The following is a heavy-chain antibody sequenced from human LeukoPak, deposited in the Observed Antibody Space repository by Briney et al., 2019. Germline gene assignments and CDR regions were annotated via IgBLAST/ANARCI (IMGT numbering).Heavy chain of an antibody. V-gene: IGHV1-18*01. CDR1: GYTYTSYR. CDR2: ISAYNGNT. J-gene: IGHJ3*02. CDR3: ASVFSIDAFDI. Sequence: GASVKVSCKASGYTYTSYRISWVRQAPGQGLEWMGWISAYNGNTNYAQKLQGRVTITPDTSPSTAYMELRSLSSDDTAVYYCASVFSIDAFDIWGQGTMVGVCS. D-gene: IGHD2-2*01.